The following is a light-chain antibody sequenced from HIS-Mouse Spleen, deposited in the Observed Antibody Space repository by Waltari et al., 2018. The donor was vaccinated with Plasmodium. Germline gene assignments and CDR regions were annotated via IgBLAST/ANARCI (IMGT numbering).Light chain of an antibody. Sequence: QSALTQPASVSGSPGQSITIPCTGTSSDVGSYNLVSWYQQHPGKAPNLIIYEGSKRPSGVSNRFSGSKSGNTASLTISGLQAEDEADYYCCSYAGSSTWVFGGGTKLTVL. CDR1: SSDVGSYNL. V-gene: IGLV2-23*01. CDR2: EGS. J-gene: IGLJ3*02. CDR3: CSYAGSSTWV.